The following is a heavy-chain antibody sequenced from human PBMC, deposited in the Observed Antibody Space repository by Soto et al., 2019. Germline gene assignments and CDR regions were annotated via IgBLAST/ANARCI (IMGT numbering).Heavy chain of an antibody. CDR1: GFTFSSYA. D-gene: IGHD3-22*01. J-gene: IGHJ4*02. Sequence: GGSLRLSCAASGFTFSSYAMHWVRQAPGKGLEWVAVISYDGSNKYYADSVKGRFTISRDNSKNTLYLQMNSLRAEDTAVYYCARDIGSYDSSGYYYCLDYWGQGTLVTVSS. V-gene: IGHV3-30-3*01. CDR2: ISYDGSNK. CDR3: ARDIGSYDSSGYYYCLDY.